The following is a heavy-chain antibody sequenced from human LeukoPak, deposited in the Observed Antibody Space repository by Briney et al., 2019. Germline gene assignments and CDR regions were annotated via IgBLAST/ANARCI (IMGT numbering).Heavy chain of an antibody. Sequence: ASVKGSCKASGGTFSSYAISWVRQAPGHGLEWMGGSIPIFGTANYAQKFQGRVTITADESTSTPYMELSSLSCEDTAVYSCARRAIYYDSNGYYSYYCDFWGQGTVVTVSS. CDR1: GGTFSSYA. J-gene: IGHJ4*02. CDR3: ARRAIYYDSNGYYSYYCDF. V-gene: IGHV1-69*13. CDR2: SIPIFGTA. D-gene: IGHD3-22*01.